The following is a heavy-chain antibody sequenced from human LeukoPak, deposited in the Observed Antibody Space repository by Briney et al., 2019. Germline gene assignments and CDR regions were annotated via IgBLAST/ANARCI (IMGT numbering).Heavy chain of an antibody. J-gene: IGHJ4*02. CDR1: GGSISSYY. D-gene: IGHD6-19*01. CDR3: ARAKRGSGWQGTDYYFDY. V-gene: IGHV4-59*01. CDR2: IYYSGST. Sequence: PSETLSLTCTVSGGSISSYYWSWIRQPPGKGLEWIGYIYYSGSTSYNPSLKSRVTISVDTSKNQFSLKLSSVTAADTAVYYCARAKRGSGWQGTDYYFDYWGQGTLVTVSS.